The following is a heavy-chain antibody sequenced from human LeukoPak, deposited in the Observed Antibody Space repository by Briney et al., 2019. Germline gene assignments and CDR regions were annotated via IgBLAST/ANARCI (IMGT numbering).Heavy chain of an antibody. V-gene: IGHV5-51*01. D-gene: IGHD5-18*01. J-gene: IGHJ3*02. Sequence: GESLKISCKGSGYRFTNSWIGWVRQLPGKGLEWMGIIYPGDSNTRYSPSFQGQVTISADKSLSTAYLQWSGLKASGTAMYYCARRITAEAFDIWGQGTMVTVSA. CDR1: GYRFTNSW. CDR3: ARRITAEAFDI. CDR2: IYPGDSNT.